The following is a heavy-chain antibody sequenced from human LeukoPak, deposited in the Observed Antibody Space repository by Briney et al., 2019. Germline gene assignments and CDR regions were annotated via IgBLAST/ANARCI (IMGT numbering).Heavy chain of an antibody. D-gene: IGHD3-3*01. CDR2: IIPIFGTA. Sequence: GASVKVSCKASGGTFSSYAISWVRQAPGQGLEWMGGIIPIFGTANYAQKFQGRVTITTDESTSTAYMELSSLRSEDTAVYYCARAQGGFLEWFYFDYWGQGTLVTVSS. J-gene: IGHJ4*02. CDR1: GGTFSSYA. V-gene: IGHV1-69*05. CDR3: ARAQGGFLEWFYFDY.